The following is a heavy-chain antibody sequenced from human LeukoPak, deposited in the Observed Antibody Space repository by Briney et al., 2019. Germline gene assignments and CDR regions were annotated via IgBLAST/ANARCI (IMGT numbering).Heavy chain of an antibody. J-gene: IGHJ3*02. CDR2: ISGSGTTT. CDR3: AKDIRYSSGLDAFDI. Sequence: GGSLRLSCAAFGFTSYYAMSWVRQAPGKGLAWVSTISGSGTTTYYADSVKGRFTTSRDNSKNTLYLQLNSLRAEDTAVYYCAKDIRYSSGLDAFDIWGQGTMVTVSS. D-gene: IGHD3-22*01. V-gene: IGHV3-23*01. CDR1: GFTSYYA.